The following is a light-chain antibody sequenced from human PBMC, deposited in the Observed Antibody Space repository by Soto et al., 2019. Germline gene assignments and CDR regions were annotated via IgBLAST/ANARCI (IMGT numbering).Light chain of an antibody. J-gene: IGLJ3*02. CDR2: ETS. CDR3: ILSYGGPRV. CDR1: TGPVTRTNF. Sequence: QTVVTQEPSLTVSPGGTVTLTCGSSTGPVTRTNFPYWFQQKPGQAPTTLIYETSNKHSWTPARFAGSLLGGKAALTPSGAQPDDEADYYCILSYGGPRVFGGGTKLTVL. V-gene: IGLV7-46*01.